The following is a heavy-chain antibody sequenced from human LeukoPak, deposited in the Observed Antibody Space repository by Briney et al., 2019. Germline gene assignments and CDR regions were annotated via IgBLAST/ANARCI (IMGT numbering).Heavy chain of an antibody. CDR3: ARDEGDYYDSSGYYFAPYYFDY. V-gene: IGHV3-33*01. J-gene: IGHJ4*02. Sequence: PGGSLRLSCAASGFTFSTYGMHWVRRAPGKGLEWVAVIWYDGSNKYYADSVKGRFTISRDNAKNSLYLQMNSLRAEDTAVYYCARDEGDYYDSSGYYFAPYYFDYWGQGTLVTVSS. CDR2: IWYDGSNK. CDR1: GFTFSTYG. D-gene: IGHD3-22*01.